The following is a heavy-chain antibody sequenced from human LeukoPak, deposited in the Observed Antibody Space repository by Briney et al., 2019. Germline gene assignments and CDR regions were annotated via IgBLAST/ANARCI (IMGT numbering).Heavy chain of an antibody. CDR2: ISWNSGSI. V-gene: IGHV3-9*01. J-gene: IGHJ4*02. Sequence: GGSLRLSCAASGFTFDDYAMHWVRQAPGKGLEWVSGISWNSGSIGYADSVKGRFTISRDNAKNSLYLQMNSLRAEDTAVYYCARGYGGPADWGQGTLVTVSS. D-gene: IGHD2-21*01. CDR3: ARGYGGPAD. CDR1: GFTFDDYA.